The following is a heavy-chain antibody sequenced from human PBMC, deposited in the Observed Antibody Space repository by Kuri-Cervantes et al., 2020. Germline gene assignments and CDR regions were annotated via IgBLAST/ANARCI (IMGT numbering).Heavy chain of an antibody. CDR3: ARAEYSSGWYVYFDY. CDR2: IYYSGST. Sequence: GSLRLSCTVSGGSVSSGSYYWNWIRQPPGKGLEWIGYIYYSGSTNYNPSPKSRVTISVDTSKNQFSLKLSSVTAADTAVYYCARAEYSSGWYVYFDYWGQGTLVTVSS. D-gene: IGHD6-19*01. J-gene: IGHJ4*02. CDR1: GGSVSSGSYY. V-gene: IGHV4-61*01.